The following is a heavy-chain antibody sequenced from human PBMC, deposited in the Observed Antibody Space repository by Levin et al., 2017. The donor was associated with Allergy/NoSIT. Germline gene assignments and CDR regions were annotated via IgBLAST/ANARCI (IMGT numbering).Heavy chain of an antibody. V-gene: IGHV4-59*08. Sequence: SETLSLTCTVSGGSISSYYWSWIRQPPGKGLEWIGYIYYSGSTNYNPSLKSRVTISVDTSKNQFSLKLSSVTAADTAVYYCARLKGYCSGGSCHKNRFDYWGQGTLVTVSS. CDR1: GGSISSYY. J-gene: IGHJ4*02. CDR3: ARLKGYCSGGSCHKNRFDY. CDR2: IYYSGST. D-gene: IGHD2-15*01.